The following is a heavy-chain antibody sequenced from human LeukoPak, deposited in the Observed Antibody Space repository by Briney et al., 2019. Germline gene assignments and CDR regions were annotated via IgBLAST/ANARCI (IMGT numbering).Heavy chain of an antibody. CDR1: GYTFTSYY. V-gene: IGHV1-46*01. CDR3: ARAPDSSGYLSYYYYYYYMDV. D-gene: IGHD3-22*01. CDR2: INPSGGST. J-gene: IGHJ6*03. Sequence: GASVKVSCKASGYTFTSYYMHWVRQAPGQGLEWMGMINPSGGSTSYAQKFQGRVTMTRDTSTSTVYMELSSLRSEDTAVYYCARAPDSSGYLSYYYYYYYMDVWGKGTTVTVSS.